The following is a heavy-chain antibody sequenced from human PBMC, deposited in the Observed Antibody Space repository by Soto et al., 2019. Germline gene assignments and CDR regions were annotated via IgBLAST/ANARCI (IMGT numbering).Heavy chain of an antibody. CDR3: VRGVSGSPSSGTYIYYFHN. D-gene: IGHD3-10*01. CDR2: INPTSGNK. J-gene: IGHJ4*02. Sequence: ASVKVSCKASGYTFINHDINWVRQAPGQGLEWMGWINPTSGNKGYEQKFQGRVTMTRDNSITTAYMEVTTLRSEDTAVYYCVRGVSGSPSSGTYIYYFHNWGQGTSVTVYS. V-gene: IGHV1-8*01. CDR1: GYTFINHD.